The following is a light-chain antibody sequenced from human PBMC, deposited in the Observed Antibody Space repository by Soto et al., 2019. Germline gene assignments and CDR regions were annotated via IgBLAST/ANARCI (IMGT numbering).Light chain of an antibody. J-gene: IGKJ5*01. CDR3: QQSYSTLLT. Sequence: IQMNQSPYSLSAYLEVRVTMTCRASQTIRTYLNWYQQKPGKPPKLLIYAASSLRGGVPSRFSGSGSGTDFTLTISSLQPEDFATYYCQQSYSTLLTFGKGPRLAIK. CDR2: AAS. V-gene: IGKV1-39*01. CDR1: QTIRTY.